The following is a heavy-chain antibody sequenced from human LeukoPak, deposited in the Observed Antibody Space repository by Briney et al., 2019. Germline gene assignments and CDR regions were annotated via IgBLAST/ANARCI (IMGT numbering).Heavy chain of an antibody. Sequence: AGGSLRLSCAASGFTFSSYAMSWVRQAPGKGLEWVSAISGSGGSTYYADSVKGRFTISRDNSKNTLYLQMNSLRAEDTAVYYCARGCATSLLPSFYYYMDVWGKGTTVTISS. D-gene: IGHD2-21*01. CDR2: ISGSGGST. CDR1: GFTFSSYA. J-gene: IGHJ6*03. CDR3: ARGCATSLLPSFYYYMDV. V-gene: IGHV3-23*01.